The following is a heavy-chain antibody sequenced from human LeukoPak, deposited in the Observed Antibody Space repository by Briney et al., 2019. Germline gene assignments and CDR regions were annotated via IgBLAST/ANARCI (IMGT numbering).Heavy chain of an antibody. CDR2: IIPIFGTA. CDR1: GGTFSSSS. Sequence: GASVKVSCKASGGTFSSSSISWVRQAPGQGLEWMGGIIPIFGTANYAQKFQGRVTITADESTRTAYMKLSSLRSEDTAVYYCARPGGYQLPKEMYLYYWGQGTLVTVSS. J-gene: IGHJ4*02. CDR3: ARPGGYQLPKEMYLYY. D-gene: IGHD2-2*01. V-gene: IGHV1-69*13.